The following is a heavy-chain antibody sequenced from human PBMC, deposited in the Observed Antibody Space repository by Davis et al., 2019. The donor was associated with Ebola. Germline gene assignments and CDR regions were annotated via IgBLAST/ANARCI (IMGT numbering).Heavy chain of an antibody. J-gene: IGHJ4*02. CDR2: ISAYNGNT. V-gene: IGHV1-18*01. Sequence: ASVKVSCKASGYTFISYGISWVRQAPGQGLEWMGWISAYNGNTNYAQKLQGRVTMTTDTSTSTAYMELRSLRSDDTAVYYCARGYCSGGSCYSGDYWGQGTLVTVAS. CDR3: ARGYCSGGSCYSGDY. CDR1: GYTFISYG. D-gene: IGHD2-15*01.